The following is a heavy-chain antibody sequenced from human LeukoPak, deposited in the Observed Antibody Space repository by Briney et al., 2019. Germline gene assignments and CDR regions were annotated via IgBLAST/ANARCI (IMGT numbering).Heavy chain of an antibody. CDR2: INHSGST. V-gene: IGHV4-34*01. J-gene: IGHJ4*02. Sequence: SETLSLTCDVFGGSFTDYYLTWIRQPPGTGLEWIGEINHSGSTNYNPSLKSRLTISVVTSKNQFSLKLSSVTAADTAVYYCASTADSSGYRDYFDYWGQGTLVTVSS. CDR3: ASTADSSGYRDYFDY. CDR1: GGSFTDYY. D-gene: IGHD3-22*01.